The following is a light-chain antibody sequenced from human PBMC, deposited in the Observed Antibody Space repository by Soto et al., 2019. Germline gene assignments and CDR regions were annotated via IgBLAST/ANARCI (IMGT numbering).Light chain of an antibody. Sequence: VIPLSPARLAVSPGERATLSCRASQSLRSNLAWYQQKPGQAPRLLIYGASTRATGIPARFSGRGAGAEEFLIIISWLQAQDGVCYCCQEYNSRPRTLGQGTKVDI. V-gene: IGKV3-15*01. J-gene: IGKJ1*01. CDR3: QEYNSRPRT. CDR1: QSLRSN. CDR2: GAS.